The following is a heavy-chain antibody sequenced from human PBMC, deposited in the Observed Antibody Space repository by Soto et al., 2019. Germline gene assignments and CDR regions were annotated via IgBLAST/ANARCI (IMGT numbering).Heavy chain of an antibody. CDR3: ARGLGYSSSWSMYYFDY. D-gene: IGHD6-13*01. CDR2: IYYSGST. Sequence: TSETLSLTCTVSGGSISSYYWSWIRQPPGKGLEWIGYIYYSGSTNYNPSLKSRVTISVDTSKNQFSLKLSSVTAADTAVYYCARGLGYSSSWSMYYFDYWGQGTLVTVSS. CDR1: GGSISSYY. J-gene: IGHJ4*02. V-gene: IGHV4-59*01.